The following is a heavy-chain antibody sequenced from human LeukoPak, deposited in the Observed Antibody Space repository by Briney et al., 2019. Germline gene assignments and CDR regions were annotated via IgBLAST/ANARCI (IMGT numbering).Heavy chain of an antibody. CDR3: ARDQLNLWRGTTGTTSSWVWFDP. Sequence: ASAKVSCKASGYTFTGYYMHWVRQAPGHGLEWMGWINPNSGGTNYAQKFQGRVTMTRDTSISTAYMELSRLRSDDTAVYYCARDQLNLWRGTTGTTSSWVWFDPWGQGTLVTVSS. V-gene: IGHV1-2*02. CDR1: GYTFTGYY. D-gene: IGHD1-1*01. CDR2: INPNSGGT. J-gene: IGHJ5*02.